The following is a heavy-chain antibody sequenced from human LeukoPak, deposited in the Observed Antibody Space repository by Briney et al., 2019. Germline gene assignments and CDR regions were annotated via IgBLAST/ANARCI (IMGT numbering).Heavy chain of an antibody. D-gene: IGHD3-10*01. CDR1: GGSISSYY. Sequence: SETLSLTCTVSGGSISSYYWSWIRQPLGKGLEWIGYIYYSGSTNYNPSLKSRVTISVDTSKNQFSLKLSSVTAADTAVYYCARSSDYYGSDQLDYWGQGTLVTVSS. CDR2: IYYSGST. CDR3: ARSSDYYGSDQLDY. J-gene: IGHJ4*02. V-gene: IGHV4-59*08.